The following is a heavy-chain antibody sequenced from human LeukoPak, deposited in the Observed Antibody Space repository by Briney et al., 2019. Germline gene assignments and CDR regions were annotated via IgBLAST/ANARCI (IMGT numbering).Heavy chain of an antibody. CDR1: GGSFSGYY. CDR2: INHSGST. Sequence: SETLSLTCAVYGGSFSGYYWSWIRQPPGKGLEWIGEINHSGSTNYNPSLKSRVTISLDTSKNQFSLKLSSVTTADTAVYYCAGHHPRNTVDFWGQGTLVTVSS. V-gene: IGHV4-34*01. CDR3: AGHHPRNTVDF. D-gene: IGHD2/OR15-2a*01. J-gene: IGHJ4*02.